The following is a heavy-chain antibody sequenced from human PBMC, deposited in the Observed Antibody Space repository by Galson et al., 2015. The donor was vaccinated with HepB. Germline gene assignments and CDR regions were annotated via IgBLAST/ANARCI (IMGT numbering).Heavy chain of an antibody. CDR1: GGSFSGYY. Sequence: LSLTCAVYGGSFSGYYWSWIRQPPGKGLEWIGEINHSGSTNYNPSLKSRVTISVGTSKNQFSLKLSSVTAADTAVYYCARWSGWYWGWFDPWGQGTLVTVSS. V-gene: IGHV4-34*01. D-gene: IGHD6-19*01. CDR2: INHSGST. J-gene: IGHJ5*02. CDR3: ARWSGWYWGWFDP.